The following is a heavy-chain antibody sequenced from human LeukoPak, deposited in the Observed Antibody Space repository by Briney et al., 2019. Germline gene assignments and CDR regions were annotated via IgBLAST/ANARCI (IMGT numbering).Heavy chain of an antibody. CDR3: AKMVREFYTISYYFDY. CDR1: GFTFSGFA. Sequence: GGSLRLSCAASGFTFSGFAMTWVRQAPGKGLEWVSGISGSGAGTYYADSVKGRFTISRDNSKNTLYLQMNSLRAEDTAVYYCAKMVREFYTISYYFDYWGQGTLVTVSS. J-gene: IGHJ4*02. D-gene: IGHD2-8*01. V-gene: IGHV3-23*01. CDR2: ISGSGAGT.